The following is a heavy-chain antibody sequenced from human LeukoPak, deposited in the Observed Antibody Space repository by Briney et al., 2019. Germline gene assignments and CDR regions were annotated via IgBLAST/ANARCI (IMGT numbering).Heavy chain of an antibody. CDR3: AAGQSRWYFDY. CDR2: IYYSGST. Sequence: SETLSLTCTVSGGSISSGSYYWSWIRQHPGKGLEWIGYIYYSGSTYYNPSLKSRVTISVDTSKNQFSLKLSSVTAADTAVYYCAAGQSRWYFDYWGQGTLVTVSS. V-gene: IGHV4-31*03. CDR1: GGSISSGSYY. J-gene: IGHJ4*02.